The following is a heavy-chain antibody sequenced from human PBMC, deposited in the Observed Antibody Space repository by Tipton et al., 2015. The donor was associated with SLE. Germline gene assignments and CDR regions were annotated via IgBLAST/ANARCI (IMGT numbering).Heavy chain of an antibody. D-gene: IGHD1-26*01. CDR1: GGSISSHY. V-gene: IGHV4-59*11. Sequence: TLSLTCTVSGGSISSHYWSWIRQPPGKGLEWIGYIYYSGSTNYNPSLKSRVTISVDTSKNQFSLKLSSVTAADTAVYYCARVIVGATGRAFDSWGQGTMVAVSS. CDR3: ARVIVGATGRAFDS. J-gene: IGHJ3*02. CDR2: IYYSGST.